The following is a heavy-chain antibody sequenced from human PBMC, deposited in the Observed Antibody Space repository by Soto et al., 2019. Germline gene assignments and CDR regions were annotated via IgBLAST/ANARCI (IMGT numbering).Heavy chain of an antibody. CDR2: ISAYNCNT. CDR3: ARGPHLYYYGSGSYYVY. Sequence: AAVKVSCKACGYTFTRYGISWVRQAPGQGLEWMGWISAYNCNTNYAQKLQGRLTMNKDRYTSTAYMELRRLRSGDTAVYYCARGPHLYYYGSGSYYVYCGQGTLVTVSS. J-gene: IGHJ4*02. D-gene: IGHD3-10*01. CDR1: GYTFTRYG. V-gene: IGHV1-18*01.